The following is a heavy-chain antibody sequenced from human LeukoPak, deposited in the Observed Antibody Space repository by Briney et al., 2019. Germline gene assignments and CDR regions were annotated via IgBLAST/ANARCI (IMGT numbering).Heavy chain of an antibody. V-gene: IGHV3-7*03. Sequence: GGSLRLSCAASGFTFSSYWMSGVRQAPGEGLEWGANIKQDGSEKYYVDSVKGRFTISRDNAKNSLYLQMHSLRAEDTAVYYCARDIMDEGLLSYGMDVWGKGTTVTVSS. CDR3: ARDIMDEGLLSYGMDV. D-gene: IGHD3-16*01. CDR1: GFTFSSYW. CDR2: IKQDGSEK. J-gene: IGHJ6*04.